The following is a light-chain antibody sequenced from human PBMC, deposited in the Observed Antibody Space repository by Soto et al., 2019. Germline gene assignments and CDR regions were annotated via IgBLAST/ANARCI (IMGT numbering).Light chain of an antibody. V-gene: IGLV1-36*01. CDR1: SSNIGNNA. CDR3: AAWDDSLNGVV. CDR2: YDD. J-gene: IGLJ2*01. Sequence: QSVLTQPPSVSEAPRQRVTISCSGSSSNIGNNAVNWYQQLPGKAPKLLIYYDDLLPSGVSDRFSGSKSGTSASLAISGLQSEGEADYECAAWDDSLNGVVFGGGTKLTVL.